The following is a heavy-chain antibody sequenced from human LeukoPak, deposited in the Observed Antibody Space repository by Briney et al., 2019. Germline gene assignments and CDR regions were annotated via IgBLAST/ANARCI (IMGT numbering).Heavy chain of an antibody. CDR3: ARGGPGVVVTASFDY. CDR2: IYTTGST. D-gene: IGHD2-21*02. CDR1: GGSISSYY. V-gene: IGHV4-4*07. Sequence: SETLSLTCTVSGGSISSYYWSWIRQPAGRGLEWIGRIYTTGSTNYNPSLKSRVNMSVDTSKNQFSLKLSSVTAADTAVYYCARGGPGVVVTASFDYWGQGTLVTVSS. J-gene: IGHJ4*02.